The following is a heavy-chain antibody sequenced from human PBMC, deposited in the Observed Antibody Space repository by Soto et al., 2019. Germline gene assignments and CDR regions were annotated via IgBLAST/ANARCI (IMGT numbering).Heavy chain of an antibody. CDR3: VRGRTGMDV. CDR1: GFTFSYYG. V-gene: IGHV3-7*05. Sequence: EVQLVESGGGLVQPGGSLRLSCAASGFTFSYYGMSWVRQAPGKGLEWVANIKKDGSEKYYVDSVKGRFTISRDNAKNSMCLQMSSLRDGDTAVYFCVRGRTGMDVWGQGTTVTVSS. J-gene: IGHJ6*02. CDR2: IKKDGSEK.